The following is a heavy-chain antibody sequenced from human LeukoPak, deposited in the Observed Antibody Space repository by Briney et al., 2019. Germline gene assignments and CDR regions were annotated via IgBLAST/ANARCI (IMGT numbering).Heavy chain of an antibody. Sequence: PSETLSLTCTVSGASISSSSWNWIRQPPGKGLEWIGRIYYSGSTNYNPSLKGRVTMSVDTSKNQFSLKLGSVTAADTAVYYCARRPVEMAAIREDNWFDPWGQGTLVTVSS. V-gene: IGHV4-59*08. D-gene: IGHD5-24*01. J-gene: IGHJ5*02. CDR3: ARRPVEMAAIREDNWFDP. CDR2: IYYSGST. CDR1: GASISSSS.